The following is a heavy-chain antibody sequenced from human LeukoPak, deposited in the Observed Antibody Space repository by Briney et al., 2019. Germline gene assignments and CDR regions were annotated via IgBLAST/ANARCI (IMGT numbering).Heavy chain of an antibody. CDR1: GGTLSSFA. V-gene: IGHV1-69*05. J-gene: IGHJ6*03. Sequence: SVKVSCKASGGTLSSFAISWVRQAPGQGLEWMGGIIPIFDTGNYAQKFQDRVTINTDESTSTAYMELSGLRSEDTAVYYCATYTSSPDGEHFYYYMDVWGKGTTVTVSS. CDR3: ATYTSSPDGEHFYYYMDV. CDR2: IIPIFDTG. D-gene: IGHD6-6*01.